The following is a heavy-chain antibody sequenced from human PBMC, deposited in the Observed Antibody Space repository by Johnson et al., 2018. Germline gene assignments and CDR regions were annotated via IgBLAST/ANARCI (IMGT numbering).Heavy chain of an antibody. Sequence: VQLVQSGGGLVQPGGSLRLSCAASGFTFSSYDMHWVRQATGKGLEWVSAIGTAGDTYYPGSVKGRFTISRENAKNSLYLQMNSLRAEDTALYYCAKDIRWELLGDAFDIWGQGTMVTVSS. D-gene: IGHD1-26*01. CDR3: AKDIRWELLGDAFDI. J-gene: IGHJ3*02. CDR2: IGTAGDT. CDR1: GFTFSSYD. V-gene: IGHV3-13*01.